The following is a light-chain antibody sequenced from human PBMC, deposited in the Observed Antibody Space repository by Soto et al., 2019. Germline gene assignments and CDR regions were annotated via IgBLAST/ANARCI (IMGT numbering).Light chain of an antibody. CDR2: TND. J-gene: IGLJ3*02. CDR3: ASWDDSLNALV. V-gene: IGLV1-44*01. CDR1: TSNIGNNP. Sequence: QSVLTQPPSASGTPGQRVTISCSGSTSNIGNNPVNWNQQLPGTAPKLLIFTNDQRPSGVPDRFSGSKSGTSASLAISGLQSEDEADYYCASWDDSLNALVFGGGTKL.